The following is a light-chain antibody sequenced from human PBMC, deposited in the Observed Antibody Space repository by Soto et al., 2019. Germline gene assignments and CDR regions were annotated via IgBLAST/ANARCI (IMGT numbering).Light chain of an antibody. CDR1: QSLNSY. J-gene: IGKJ2*01. V-gene: IGKV1-39*01. Sequence: EIQMTQSPSSLSAFLGDRVTLTCRASQSLNSYLNWYQQKPGKAPTFLIYAASPLQSGVPSRFSGSGFGTDFTLTISNLQPDDFATYYCQQNYSTPYTFGQGTKLEIK. CDR3: QQNYSTPYT. CDR2: AAS.